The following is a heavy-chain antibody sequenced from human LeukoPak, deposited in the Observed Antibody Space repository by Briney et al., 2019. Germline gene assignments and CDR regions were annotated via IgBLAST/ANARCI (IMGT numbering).Heavy chain of an antibody. CDR1: GFTFSSYE. Sequence: GGSLRLSCAASGFTFSSYEMNWVRQAPGKGLEWVSYISSSGRTIYYADSVKGRFTISRDNAKNSLYLQMNSLRAEDTAVYYCARDLDPRLRLDYWGQGTLVTVSS. CDR3: ARDLDPRLRLDY. J-gene: IGHJ4*02. D-gene: IGHD1-1*01. V-gene: IGHV3-48*03. CDR2: ISSSGRTI.